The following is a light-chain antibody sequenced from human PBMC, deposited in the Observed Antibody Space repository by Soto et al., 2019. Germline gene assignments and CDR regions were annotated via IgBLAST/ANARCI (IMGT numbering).Light chain of an antibody. CDR1: SSSIGTNT. CDR2: GHN. Sequence: QSVLTQPPSASGTPGQRVTISCSGSSSSIGTNTVNWYQQLPRTAPKLLIYGHNQRPSGVPDRFSGSKSGTSASLAISGLQSEDEADYYCAAWDDSLNGRVFGGGTKVTVL. J-gene: IGLJ2*01. CDR3: AAWDDSLNGRV. V-gene: IGLV1-44*01.